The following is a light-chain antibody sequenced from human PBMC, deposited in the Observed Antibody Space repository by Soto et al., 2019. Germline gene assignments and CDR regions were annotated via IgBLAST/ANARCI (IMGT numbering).Light chain of an antibody. J-gene: IGLJ2*01. CDR3: QVWDISTVI. V-gene: IGLV3-9*01. CDR2: RDT. Sequence: SYELTQPLSVSVALGQTARITCGGDNIGSKHVHWYQQQPGQAPVLVIYRDTNRPSGIPERFSGSNSGNTATLTLSGAQAGDEADYYCQVWDISTVIFGKGTKVIVL. CDR1: NIGSKH.